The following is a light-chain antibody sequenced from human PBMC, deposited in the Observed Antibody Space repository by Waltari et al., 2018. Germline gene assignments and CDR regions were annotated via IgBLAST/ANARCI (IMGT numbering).Light chain of an antibody. Sequence: QSALTQPASVSGSPGQSITISCTGTSSDLVTYNRVSWYQQYPGKPPKLMIFDVNSRPSVVSNRFSGSKSGNTASLTISGLQAEDEADYYCSSYTTNTRVFGGGTKLTVL. CDR2: DVN. CDR1: SSDLVTYNR. V-gene: IGLV2-14*03. CDR3: SSYTTNTRV. J-gene: IGLJ3*02.